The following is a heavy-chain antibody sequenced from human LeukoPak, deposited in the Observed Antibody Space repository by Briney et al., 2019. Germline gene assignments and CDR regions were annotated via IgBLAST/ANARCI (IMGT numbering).Heavy chain of an antibody. CDR2: MNPNSGNT. J-gene: IGHJ4*02. CDR1: GYTFTGYY. V-gene: IGHV1-8*03. D-gene: IGHD1-26*01. Sequence: ASVKVSCKASGYTFTGYYMHWVRQAPGQGLEWMGWMNPNSGNTGYAQKFQGRVTITRNTSISTAYMELSSLRSEDTAVYYCARGYKAGGSYRIRYYFDYWGQGTLVTVSS. CDR3: ARGYKAGGSYRIRYYFDY.